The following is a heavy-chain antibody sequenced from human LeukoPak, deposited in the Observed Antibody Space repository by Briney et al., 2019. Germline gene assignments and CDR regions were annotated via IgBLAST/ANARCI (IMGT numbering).Heavy chain of an antibody. V-gene: IGHV3-7*01. CDR2: IKQDGSEK. CDR3: ARDFSVYAMGDYYYYMDV. D-gene: IGHD2-8*01. J-gene: IGHJ6*03. CDR1: GFTFSSYW. Sequence: GWSLTLSCAASGFTFSSYWMSWVRQAPGKGLEWVANIKQDGSEKYYVDSVKGRFTISRDNAKNSLYLKMNSLRAEDTDVYYWARDFSVYAMGDYYYYMDVWGKGTTVTVSS.